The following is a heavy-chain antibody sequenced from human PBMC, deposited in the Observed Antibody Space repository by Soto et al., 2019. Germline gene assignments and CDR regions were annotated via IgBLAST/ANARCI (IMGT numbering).Heavy chain of an antibody. J-gene: IGHJ3*02. Sequence: ALVKVSCEASGYMFTGYYIHWVRQAPGQGLEWMGWINPKSGDTKYAEKFQGRVFITGDTSITTAYLELSSLTSDDTAVYYCATDRVAFDMWGQVTKVTVSS. CDR1: GYMFTGYY. V-gene: IGHV1-2*02. D-gene: IGHD3-22*01. CDR2: INPKSGDT. CDR3: ATDRVAFDM.